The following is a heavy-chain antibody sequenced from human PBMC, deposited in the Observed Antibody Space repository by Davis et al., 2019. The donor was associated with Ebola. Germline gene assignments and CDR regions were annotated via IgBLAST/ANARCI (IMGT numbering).Heavy chain of an antibody. J-gene: IGHJ4*02. CDR1: GFTFRDSG. CDR3: AKDSRGYNKPFDY. Sequence: PGGSLRLSCAASGFTFRDSGMYWVRQAPGKGLEWVAVIWFDGSNRYYADSVKGRFTISRDNSKNMLFLQMNSLRAEDTAVYYCAKDSRGYNKPFDYWGQGTLVTVSS. V-gene: IGHV3-33*06. D-gene: IGHD3-10*01. CDR2: IWFDGSNR.